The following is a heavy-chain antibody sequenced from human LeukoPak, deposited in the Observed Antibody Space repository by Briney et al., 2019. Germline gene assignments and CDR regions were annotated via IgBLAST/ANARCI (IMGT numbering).Heavy chain of an antibody. D-gene: IGHD4-23*01. CDR3: ARQCGGNSFYYMDV. CDR1: GFTVSSNY. V-gene: IGHV3-53*01. Sequence: GGSLRLSCAASGFTVSSNYMSWVRQAPGKGLEWVSVIYSGGSTYYADSVKGRFTISRDNSKNTLYLQMNSLRAEDTALYYCARQCGGNSFYYMDVWGKGTTVTVSS. CDR2: IYSGGST. J-gene: IGHJ6*03.